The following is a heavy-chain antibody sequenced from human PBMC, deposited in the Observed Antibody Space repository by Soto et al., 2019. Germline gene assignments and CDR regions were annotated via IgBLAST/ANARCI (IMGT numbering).Heavy chain of an antibody. CDR2: ISWNSFNV. D-gene: IGHD3-3*01. Sequence: PGGSLRLSCAASGFTFGDHAMHWVRQAPGKGLEWVSGISWNSFNVAYADSVKGRFTISRDNAKGSLYLQMNSLRAEDTAFYYCAKDPYPTIFHYLDCWGQGTLVTVS. V-gene: IGHV3-9*01. CDR1: GFTFGDHA. CDR3: AKDPYPTIFHYLDC. J-gene: IGHJ4*02.